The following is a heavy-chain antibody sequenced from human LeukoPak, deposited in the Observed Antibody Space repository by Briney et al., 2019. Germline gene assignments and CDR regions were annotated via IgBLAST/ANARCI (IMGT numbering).Heavy chain of an antibody. CDR3: ARDMHSSYDY. Sequence: GGSLRLSCAASGFTFSAYWMSWLRQAPGRGLEWVASIKQDGGEKYYVDSVMGRFTISKDNAKNSLYPQMNSLRVEDTAVYYCARDMHSSYDYWGQGTLVSVSS. CDR1: GFTFSAYW. J-gene: IGHJ4*02. CDR2: IKQDGGEK. D-gene: IGHD2-2*01. V-gene: IGHV3-7*05.